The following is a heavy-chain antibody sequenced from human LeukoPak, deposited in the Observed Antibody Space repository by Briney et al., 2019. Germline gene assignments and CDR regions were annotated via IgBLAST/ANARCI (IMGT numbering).Heavy chain of an antibody. CDR3: AREFLVRGAFDI. CDR1: GGSISNYY. D-gene: IGHD3-10*01. V-gene: IGHV4-59*01. CDR2: IYYSGTT. Sequence: SETLSLTCSVSGGSISNYYWSWIRQSPGKGLEWIGYIYYSGTTNYNPSLKSRDSISLDTSKSQFSLKLSSVTAADTAVYYCAREFLVRGAFDIWGQGTMVTVSS. J-gene: IGHJ3*02.